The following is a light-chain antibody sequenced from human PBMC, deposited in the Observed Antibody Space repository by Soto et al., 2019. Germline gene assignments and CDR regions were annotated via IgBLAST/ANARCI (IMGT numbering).Light chain of an antibody. CDR3: QQYGSSPPYT. J-gene: IGKJ2*01. V-gene: IGKV3-20*01. CDR1: QSVSNNY. CDR2: GSS. Sequence: EVVLTQSPGTLSLSPGERATLSCRASQSVSNNYLAWYQQKPGQSPKLLIFGSSDRATGIPDSFSGSGSGTDFTLSIRSLEPEDFAVYYCQQYGSSPPYTFVQGTKLESK.